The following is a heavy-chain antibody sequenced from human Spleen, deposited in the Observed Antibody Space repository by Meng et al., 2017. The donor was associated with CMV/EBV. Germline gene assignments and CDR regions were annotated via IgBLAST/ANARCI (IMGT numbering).Heavy chain of an antibody. D-gene: IGHD2-2*02. J-gene: IGHJ4*02. CDR3: ASVGFCSGTTCYTGDYSSRRHFEH. V-gene: IGHV1-69*05. CDR2: IIPIFGTA. Sequence: SWVRQAPRQGLEWMGGIIPIFGTANYAQKLQGRVTISTDESRSTAYMELSSLRSEDTAVYYCASVGFCSGTTCYTGDYSSRRHFEHWGQGTLVTVSS.